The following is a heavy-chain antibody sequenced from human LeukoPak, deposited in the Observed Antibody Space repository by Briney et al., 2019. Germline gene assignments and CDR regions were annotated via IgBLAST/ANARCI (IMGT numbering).Heavy chain of an antibody. D-gene: IGHD3-10*01. J-gene: IGHJ4*02. CDR3: ARDSISYGSGSYRPLVLDY. Sequence: GGSLRLSCAASGFTFSSYWMTWVRQAPGKGLEWVANIKQDGSEKYYVDSVKGRFTISRDNAKNSLYLQMNSLRAEDTAVYCCARDSISYGSGSYRPLVLDYWGQGTLVTVSS. CDR1: GFTFSSYW. V-gene: IGHV3-7*03. CDR2: IKQDGSEK.